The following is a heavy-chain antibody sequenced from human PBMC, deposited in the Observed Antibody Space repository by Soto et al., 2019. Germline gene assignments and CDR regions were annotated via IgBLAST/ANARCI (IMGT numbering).Heavy chain of an antibody. V-gene: IGHV4-34*01. J-gene: IGHJ6*02. CDR3: ATDSATSYFGMDV. CDR1: GGSFTSNY. D-gene: IGHD1-26*01. Sequence: PSETLSLTCAVYGGSFTSNYRSWIRQPPGKGLEWIGEVNASGSTNFNPSLKSRVTISVDTSKKQFTLKLTSVTAADTAVYYCATDSATSYFGMDVWGHGTTVTVSS. CDR2: VNASGST.